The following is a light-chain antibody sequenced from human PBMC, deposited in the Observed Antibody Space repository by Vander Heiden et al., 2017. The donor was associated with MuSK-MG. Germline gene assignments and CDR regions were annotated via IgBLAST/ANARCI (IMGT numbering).Light chain of an antibody. Sequence: DIQMTQSPFSLSASVGDRVTITCRASQSTSSYLNWYQQKPGKAPKLLIYAASNLQGGVPSRCSGSGSGTDFTLTISSLQREDFATYYCQQSYSTPAFGPGTKVDFK. J-gene: IGKJ3*01. V-gene: IGKV1-39*01. CDR1: QSTSSY. CDR3: QQSYSTPA. CDR2: AAS.